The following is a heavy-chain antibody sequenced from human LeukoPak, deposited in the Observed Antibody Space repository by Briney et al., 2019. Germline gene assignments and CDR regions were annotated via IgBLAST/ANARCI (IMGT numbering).Heavy chain of an antibody. CDR1: GGSISSSSYY. D-gene: IGHD3-16*01. CDR2: IYYSGST. CDR3: ARVAGLGDAFDI. J-gene: IGHJ3*02. V-gene: IGHV4-61*01. Sequence: SETLSLTCTVPGGSISSSSYYWSWIRQPPGKGLEWIGYIYYSGSTNYNPSLKSRVTISVDTSKNQFSLKLSSVTAADTAVYYCARVAGLGDAFDIWGQGTMVTVSS.